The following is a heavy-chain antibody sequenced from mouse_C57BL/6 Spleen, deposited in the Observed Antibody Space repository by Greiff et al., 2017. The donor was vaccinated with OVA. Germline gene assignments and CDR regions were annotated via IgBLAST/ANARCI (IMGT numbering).Heavy chain of an antibody. V-gene: IGHV1-42*01. CDR1: GYSFTGYY. Sequence: EVQLQQSGPELVKPGASVKISCKASGYSFTGYYMNWVKQSPEKSLEWIGEINPSTGGTTYNQKFKAKATLTVDKSSSTAYMQLKSLTSEDSAVYYCARYYYGSIVFFDYWGQGTTLTVSS. D-gene: IGHD1-1*01. CDR2: INPSTGGT. CDR3: ARYYYGSIVFFDY. J-gene: IGHJ2*01.